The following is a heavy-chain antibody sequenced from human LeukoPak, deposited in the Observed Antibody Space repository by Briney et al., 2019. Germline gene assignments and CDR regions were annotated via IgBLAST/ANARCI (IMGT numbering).Heavy chain of an antibody. CDR1: GFTFSSYW. V-gene: IGHV3-7*01. CDR3: ARAVMRYDFWSGYYTRAFDI. J-gene: IGHJ3*02. Sequence: GGSLRLSCAASGFTFSSYWVSWVRQAPGKGLEWVANIKQDGSEKYYVDSVKGRFTISRDNAKNSLYLQMNSLRAEDTAVYYCARAVMRYDFWSGYYTRAFDIWGQGTMVTVSS. CDR2: IKQDGSEK. D-gene: IGHD3-3*01.